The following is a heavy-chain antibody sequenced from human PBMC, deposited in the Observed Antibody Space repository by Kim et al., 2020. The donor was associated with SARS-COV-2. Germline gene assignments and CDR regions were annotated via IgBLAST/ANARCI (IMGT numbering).Heavy chain of an antibody. CDR3: ARFGAMVRGVLWWFDP. CDR1: GGSISSYY. CDR2: IYYSGST. D-gene: IGHD3-10*01. V-gene: IGHV4-59*08. Sequence: SETLSLTCTVSGGSISSYYWSWIRQPPGKGLEWIGYIYYSGSTNYNPSLKSRVTISVDTSKNQFSLKLSSVTAADTAVYYCARFGAMVRGVLWWFDPWGQGTQVTVSS. J-gene: IGHJ5*02.